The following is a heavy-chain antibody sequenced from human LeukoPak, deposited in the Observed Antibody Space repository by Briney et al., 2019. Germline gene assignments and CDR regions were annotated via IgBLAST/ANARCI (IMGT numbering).Heavy chain of an antibody. CDR1: GGSISSSY. CDR3: ARGYYDSGGYYTEFAN. D-gene: IGHD3-22*01. V-gene: IGHV4-4*07. Sequence: SETLSLTCTVSGGSISSSYWSWLRQPPGKGLEWIGRIYGSGSTDYNPSLRSRSTMSGDASRNKFSLKVTSVTAAETAVYFCARGYYDSGGYYTEFANWGQGTLVTVSS. J-gene: IGHJ4*02. CDR2: IYGSGST.